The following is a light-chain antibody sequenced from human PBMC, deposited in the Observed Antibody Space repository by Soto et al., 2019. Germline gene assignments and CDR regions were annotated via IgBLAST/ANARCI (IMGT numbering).Light chain of an antibody. V-gene: IGLV2-23*01. CDR2: EGS. CDR3: CSYAGSNTWV. CDR1: SRDVGSYNL. Sequence: QAVVTQPASVSGSPGQSMTISCTGTSRDVGSYNLVSWYQKHPGKAPKLIIYEGSKRPSGVSDRFSGSKSGNTASLTISGLQAEAESDYYCCSYAGSNTWVFGGGTKVTVL. J-gene: IGLJ3*02.